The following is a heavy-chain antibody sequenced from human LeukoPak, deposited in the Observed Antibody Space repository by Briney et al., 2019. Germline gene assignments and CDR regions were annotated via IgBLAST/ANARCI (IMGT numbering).Heavy chain of an antibody. CDR2: IIPIFGTA. CDR3: ARVPSPTQRLAAAGTDSRDY. J-gene: IGHJ4*02. V-gene: IGHV1-69*06. D-gene: IGHD6-13*01. CDR1: GGTFSSYA. Sequence: ASVKVSCKASGGTFSSYAISWVRQAPGQGLEWMGEIIPIFGTANYAQKFQGRVTITADKSTSTAYMELSSLRSEDTAVYYCARVPSPTQRLAAAGTDSRDYWGQGTLVTVSS.